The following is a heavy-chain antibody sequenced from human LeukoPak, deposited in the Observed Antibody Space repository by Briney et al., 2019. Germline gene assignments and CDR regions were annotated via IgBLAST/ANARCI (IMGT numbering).Heavy chain of an antibody. J-gene: IGHJ4*02. Sequence: SETLSLTCTVSVGSISTYYWSWIRQPPGKGLEWIGCIYYTGSTNYNPSLKSRVTISVDTSENQFSLKLTSVTAADTAVYYCARGDSSSWYLFDYWGRGTLVTVSS. CDR1: VGSISTYY. D-gene: IGHD6-13*01. CDR2: IYYTGST. CDR3: ARGDSSSWYLFDY. V-gene: IGHV4-59*01.